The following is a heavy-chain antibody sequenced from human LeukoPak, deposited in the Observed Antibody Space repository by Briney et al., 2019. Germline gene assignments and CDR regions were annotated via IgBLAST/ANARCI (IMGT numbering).Heavy chain of an antibody. D-gene: IGHD3-16*01. CDR3: ATTGGDIYYYYMDV. J-gene: IGHJ6*03. Sequence: ASVKVSCKASGDTFSRYAISWVRQAPGQGLEWMGGIIPVLSTANYAQKFQDRVTITADESTSTTYMELSSLKSEDKAVYYCATTGGDIYYYYMDVWGKGTTVTISS. V-gene: IGHV1-69*13. CDR2: IIPVLSTA. CDR1: GDTFSRYA.